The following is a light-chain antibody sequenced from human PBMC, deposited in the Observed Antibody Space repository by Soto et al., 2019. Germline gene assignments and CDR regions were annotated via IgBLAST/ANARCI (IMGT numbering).Light chain of an antibody. J-gene: IGLJ1*01. CDR2: DVT. CDR3: RSYTTSNTRQIV. V-gene: IGLV2-14*03. Sequence: QSALTQPASVSGSPGQSITISCTGTSSDVGGYNYVSWYQHHPGKAPKLIIYDVTSRPSGVSIRFSGSKSDNTASLTISGLQPEDEAEYHCRSYTTSNTRQIVFGTGTKVTVL. CDR1: SSDVGGYNY.